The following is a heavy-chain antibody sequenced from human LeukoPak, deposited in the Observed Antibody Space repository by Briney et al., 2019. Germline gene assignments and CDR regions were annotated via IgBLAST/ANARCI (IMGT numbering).Heavy chain of an antibody. CDR2: IIPSSGGT. J-gene: IGHJ6*02. V-gene: IGHV1-2*02. CDR3: ARDLVVVPAAMPYYYGMDV. Sequence: GASVKVSCKASGYTFTVYYIHWMRQAPGQGPEWMGWIIPSSGGTNYAQKFQGRVTMTRDTSISTAHMELTGLTSDDTAVYYCARDLVVVPAAMPYYYGMDVWGQGTTVTVSS. CDR1: GYTFTVYY. D-gene: IGHD2-2*01.